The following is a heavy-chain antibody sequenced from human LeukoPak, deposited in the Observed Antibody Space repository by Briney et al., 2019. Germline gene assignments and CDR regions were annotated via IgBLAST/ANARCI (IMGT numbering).Heavy chain of an antibody. CDR2: INQGGSEK. CDR3: ARDAFASGSYNPFDN. J-gene: IGHJ4*02. CDR1: GFTFSNYW. D-gene: IGHD3-10*01. V-gene: IGHV3-7*01. Sequence: GGSLRLSCAASGFTFSNYWMSWVRQAPGKGLEWVVNINQGGSEKFYVDSVKGRFTISRDNAKNSLYLQMNSLRAEDTAVYYCARDAFASGSYNPFDNWGQGTLVTVSS.